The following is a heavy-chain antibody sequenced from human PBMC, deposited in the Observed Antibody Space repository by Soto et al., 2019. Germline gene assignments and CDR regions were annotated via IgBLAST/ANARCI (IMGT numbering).Heavy chain of an antibody. D-gene: IGHD6-19*01. CDR3: ASRGGEVAGTSDY. J-gene: IGHJ4*02. CDR2: IDPSGGST. CDR1: GYTFTSYY. Sequence: QVQLVQSGAEVKKPGASVKVSCKASGYTFTSYYMHWVRQAPGQGLEWMGIIDPSGGSTNYAQKFQGRVTMTRDTSTSTVYMELSSLRSEDTAVYYCASRGGEVAGTSDYWGQGTLVTVSS. V-gene: IGHV1-46*01.